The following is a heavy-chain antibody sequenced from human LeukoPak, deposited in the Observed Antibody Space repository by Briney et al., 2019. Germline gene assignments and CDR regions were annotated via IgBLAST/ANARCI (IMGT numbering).Heavy chain of an antibody. CDR2: VSSSSSYI. CDR1: GFTFSSYS. Sequence: GGSLRLSCAASGFTFSSYSMNWVRQAPGKGLEWVSSVSSSSSYIYYADSVKGRFTISRDNAKNSLYLQMNSLRAEDTAVYYCARGGSSGSFDYWGQGTLVTVSS. D-gene: IGHD6-6*01. V-gene: IGHV3-21*01. J-gene: IGHJ4*02. CDR3: ARGGSSGSFDY.